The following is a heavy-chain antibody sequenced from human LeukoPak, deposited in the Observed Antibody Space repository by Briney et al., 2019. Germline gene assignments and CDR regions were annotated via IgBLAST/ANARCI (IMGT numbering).Heavy chain of an antibody. J-gene: IGHJ4*02. CDR2: ISGSGGST. CDR3: AKGFGDGYNYGPMDY. Sequence: PGGSLRLSCAASGFTFSDYYMSWIRQAPGKGLEWVSVISGSGGSTYYADSVKGRFTISRDNSKNTLYLQMNSLRAEDTAVYYCAKGFGDGYNYGPMDYWGQGTLVTVSS. V-gene: IGHV3-23*01. CDR1: GFTFSDYY. D-gene: IGHD5-24*01.